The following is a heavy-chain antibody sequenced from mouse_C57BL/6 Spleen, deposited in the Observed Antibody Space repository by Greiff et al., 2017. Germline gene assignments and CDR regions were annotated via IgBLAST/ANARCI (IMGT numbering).Heavy chain of an antibody. CDR2: INPNNGGT. V-gene: IGHV1-18*01. CDR1: GYTFTDYN. CDR3: ARRPNFFDV. J-gene: IGHJ1*03. D-gene: IGHD4-1*01. Sequence: DVQLQESGPELVKPGASVKIPCKASGYTFTDYNMDWVKQSHGKSLEWIGDINPNNGGTIYNQKFKGKATLTVDKSSSTAYMELRSLTSEDTAVYYCARRPNFFDVWGTGTTVTVSS.